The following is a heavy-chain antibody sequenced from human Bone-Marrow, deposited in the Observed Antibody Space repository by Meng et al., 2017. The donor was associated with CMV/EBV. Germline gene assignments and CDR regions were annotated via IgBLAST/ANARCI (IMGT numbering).Heavy chain of an antibody. CDR3: ARSYYYGMDV. J-gene: IGHJ6*02. CDR1: GFTFSSYG. Sequence: GESLKISCAASGFTFSSYGMHWVRQAPGKGLEWVAFIRSDGSNEYYADSVKGRFTISRDNSKNTLYLQMNSLRAEDTAVYYCARSYYYGMDVWGQGTTVTVSS. V-gene: IGHV3-30*02. CDR2: IRSDGSNE.